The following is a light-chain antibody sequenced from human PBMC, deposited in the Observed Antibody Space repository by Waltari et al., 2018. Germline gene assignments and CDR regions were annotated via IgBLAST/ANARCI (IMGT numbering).Light chain of an antibody. CDR1: QSISGY. CDR3: QQSYSPLYT. CDR2: AAY. V-gene: IGKV1-39*01. Sequence: DIQMTQSPSSLSASVGDRVTITCRASQSISGYLNWYQQKSGKAPKLLIYAAYTLLSGVPSRIRGSGSGTVFTLTITSRQPEDFATYYCQQSYSPLYTFGQGTKLEIE. J-gene: IGKJ2*01.